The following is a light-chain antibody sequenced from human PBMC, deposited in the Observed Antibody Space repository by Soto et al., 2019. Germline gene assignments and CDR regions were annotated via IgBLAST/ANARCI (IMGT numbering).Light chain of an antibody. J-gene: IGKJ5*01. V-gene: IGKV3-20*01. CDR1: QSVSSSY. CDR2: GAS. CDR3: QQYGSPHSIT. Sequence: EIVLTQSPGTLSLSPGERATLSCRASQSVSSSYLAWYQQKPGQAPRLLIYGASSRATGIPDRFSGSGSGTDFTLTISRLEPEDFAVYYCQQYGSPHSITFGQGTRLEIK.